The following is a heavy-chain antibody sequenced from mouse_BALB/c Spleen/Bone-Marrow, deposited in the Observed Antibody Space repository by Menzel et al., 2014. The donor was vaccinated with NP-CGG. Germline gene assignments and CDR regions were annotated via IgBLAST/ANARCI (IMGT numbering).Heavy chain of an antibody. CDR3: AGASYYAMDY. Sequence: VQLQQSGAELVKPGASVKLSCTASGFNINDTYMHWVKQRPEQGLEWIGRIDPANGNTKYDPKFQGKATITADTSSNTAYLQLSRLTSEDTAVYYCAGASYYAMDYWGQGTSVTVSS. CDR1: GFNINDTY. CDR2: IDPANGNT. V-gene: IGHV14-3*02. J-gene: IGHJ4*01.